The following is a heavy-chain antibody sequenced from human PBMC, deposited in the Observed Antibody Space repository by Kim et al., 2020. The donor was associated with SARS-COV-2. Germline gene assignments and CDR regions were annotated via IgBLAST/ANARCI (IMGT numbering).Heavy chain of an antibody. Sequence: LRSRVTISVDTSQDQFSLKLSSVTAADTAVYYCARFLTYYGNSGYLFDYWGQGTLVTVSS. CDR3: ARFLTYYGNSGYLFDY. J-gene: IGHJ4*02. V-gene: IGHV4-30-2*04. D-gene: IGHD3-22*01.